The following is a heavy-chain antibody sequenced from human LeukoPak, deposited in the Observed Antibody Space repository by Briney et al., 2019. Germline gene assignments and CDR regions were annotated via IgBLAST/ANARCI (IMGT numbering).Heavy chain of an antibody. CDR3: ARGETLYDSVSRSYRYTSFDF. D-gene: IGHD3-16*02. CDR1: GRSFNSHA. Sequence: ASVTVSCKASGRSFNSHALSWVRQAPGRGLEWMGGIIPIFGALNYAQKFQDSVTITADESTNTVYMELSSLKSEDTAVYYCARGETLYDSVSRSYRYTSFDFWGQGTLVTVSS. J-gene: IGHJ4*02. V-gene: IGHV1-69*13. CDR2: IIPIFGAL.